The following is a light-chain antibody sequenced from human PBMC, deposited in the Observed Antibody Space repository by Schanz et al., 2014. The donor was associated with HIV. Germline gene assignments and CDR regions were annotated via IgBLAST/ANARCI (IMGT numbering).Light chain of an antibody. Sequence: EIVMTQSPATLSVSPGGRATLSCAASQRLSSSYLAWYQQKRDQPPRLLIYGASSRATGIPDRFSGSGSGSTFTLIISRLEPADAAVYYCQQYGGSPTFGQGTKVEIK. CDR2: GAS. CDR1: QRLSSSY. CDR3: QQYGGSPT. V-gene: IGKV3-20*01. J-gene: IGKJ1*01.